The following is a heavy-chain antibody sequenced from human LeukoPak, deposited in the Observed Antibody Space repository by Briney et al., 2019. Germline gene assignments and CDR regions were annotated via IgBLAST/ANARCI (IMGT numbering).Heavy chain of an antibody. CDR2: IKSKTDGGTT. V-gene: IGHV3-15*07. CDR1: GFTFSNAW. D-gene: IGHD6-13*01. CDR3: ARDRGIATYNWFDP. Sequence: GGSLRLSCAASGFTFSNAWMNWVRQAPGKGLEWVGRIKSKTDGGTTDYAAPVKGRFTISRDDSKNTLYLQMNSLKTEDTAVYYCARDRGIATYNWFDPWGQGTLVTVSS. J-gene: IGHJ5*02.